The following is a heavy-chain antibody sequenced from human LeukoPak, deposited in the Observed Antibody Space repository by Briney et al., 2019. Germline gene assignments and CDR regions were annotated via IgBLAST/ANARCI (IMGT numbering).Heavy chain of an antibody. D-gene: IGHD3-16*01. CDR1: GSSITSVSHY. Sequence: SETLSLTCTLSGSSITSVSHYWGLIRQPPGKGLEWIGDIYYTGSTYYSPSLRSRVTMSVHTSENQFSLRLNSVTAVDTAVYYCARRWGNIVGVTYEYWGQGTLVTVSS. V-gene: IGHV4-39*01. CDR2: IYYTGST. J-gene: IGHJ4*02. CDR3: ARRWGNIVGVTYEY.